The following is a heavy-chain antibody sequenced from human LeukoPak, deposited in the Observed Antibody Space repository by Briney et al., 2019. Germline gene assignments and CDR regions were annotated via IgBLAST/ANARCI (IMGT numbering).Heavy chain of an antibody. Sequence: AGGSLRLSCAASGFTFSSYWMHWVRRAPGKGLVWVSRINSDGSSTSYADSVKGRFTISRDNAKNTLYLQMNSLRAEDTAMYYCANAGYSSGWGLGWGQGTLVTVSS. J-gene: IGHJ4*02. CDR2: INSDGSST. D-gene: IGHD6-19*01. V-gene: IGHV3-74*01. CDR3: ANAGYSSGWGLG. CDR1: GFTFSSYW.